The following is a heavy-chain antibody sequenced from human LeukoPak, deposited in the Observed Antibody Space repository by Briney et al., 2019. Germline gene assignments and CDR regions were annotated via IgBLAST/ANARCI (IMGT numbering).Heavy chain of an antibody. D-gene: IGHD6-13*01. V-gene: IGHV4-59*01. CDR3: AREREQQLVHHRWFDP. Sequence: SETLSLTCTVSGGSISSYYWSWIRQPPGKGLEWIGYIYYSGSTNYNPSLKSRVTISVDTSKNQFSLKLSSVTAAGTAVYYCAREREQQLVHHRWFDPWGQGTLVTVSS. CDR2: IYYSGST. CDR1: GGSISSYY. J-gene: IGHJ5*02.